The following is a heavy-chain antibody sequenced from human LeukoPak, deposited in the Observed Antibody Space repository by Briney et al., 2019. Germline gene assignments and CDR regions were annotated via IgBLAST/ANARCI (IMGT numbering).Heavy chain of an antibody. D-gene: IGHD3-22*01. CDR1: GYTFTDYY. V-gene: IGHV1-2*06. Sequence: GASVTVSCKPSGYTFTDYYMHWVRQAPGQGLEWIGRINPNSGGTNYPQKFQGRVTMTSDTSISTAYMELSRLRSADAAVYYCARVRHSTYCYDSSGYYPNWFDPWGQGTLVTVSS. J-gene: IGHJ5*02. CDR2: INPNSGGT. CDR3: ARVRHSTYCYDSSGYYPNWFDP.